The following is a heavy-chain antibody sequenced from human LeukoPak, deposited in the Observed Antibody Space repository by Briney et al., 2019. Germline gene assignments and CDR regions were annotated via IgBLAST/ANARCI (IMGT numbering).Heavy chain of an antibody. Sequence: PGGSLRLSCAASGFTFSSYWMHWVRQAPGKGLVWVSRINSDGSSTSYADSVKGRFTISRDNAKNTLYLQMNSLRAEDTAVYYCARVDDPENYYYYGMDVWGQGTTVTVSS. CDR2: INSDGSST. J-gene: IGHJ6*02. V-gene: IGHV3-74*01. CDR1: GFTFSSYW. CDR3: ARVDDPENYYYYGMDV. D-gene: IGHD2-2*03.